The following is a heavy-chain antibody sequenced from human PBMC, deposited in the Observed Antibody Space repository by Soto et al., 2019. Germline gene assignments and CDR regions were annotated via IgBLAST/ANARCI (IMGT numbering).Heavy chain of an antibody. CDR3: ARRVGWNYDILTGYYTGGWFDP. V-gene: IGHV4-39*01. D-gene: IGHD3-9*01. CDR2: IYYSGST. CDR1: GGSISSSSYY. Sequence: PSETLSLTCTVSGGSISSSSYYWGWIRQPPGKGLEWIGSIYYSGSTYYNPSLKSRVTISVDTSKNQFSLKLSSVTAADTAVYYCARRVGWNYDILTGYYTGGWFDPWGQGTLVTVSS. J-gene: IGHJ5*02.